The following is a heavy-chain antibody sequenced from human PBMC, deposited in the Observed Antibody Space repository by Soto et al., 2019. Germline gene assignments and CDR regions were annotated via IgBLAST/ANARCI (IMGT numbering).Heavy chain of an antibody. D-gene: IGHD2-2*01. CDR2: ILKDGSDQ. Sequence: QVQLAESGGGVVQPGRSLRLSCAATGFTFSNYGMHWVRQAPGKGLEWVAVILKDGSDQKYADSMKGRFTISRDNSENTSYLHMTSLRAEDTVEYYCARDDAYPGNPFAYWGQGTGVTVSS. CDR3: ARDDAYPGNPFAY. V-gene: IGHV3-33*01. J-gene: IGHJ4*02. CDR1: GFTFSNYG.